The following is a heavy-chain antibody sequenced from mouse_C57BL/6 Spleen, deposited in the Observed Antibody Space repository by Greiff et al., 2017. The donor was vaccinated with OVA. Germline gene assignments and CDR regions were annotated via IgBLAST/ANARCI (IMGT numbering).Heavy chain of an antibody. V-gene: IGHV1-69*01. J-gene: IGHJ1*03. CDR2: IDPSDSYT. Sequence: QVQLQQPGAELVMPGASVKLSCKASGYTFTSYWMHWVKQRPGQGLEWIGEIDPSDSYTNYNQKFKGKSTLTVDKSSSTAYMQLSSLTSEDSAVYDCAREGTTVVATRYFDVWGTGTTVTVAS. D-gene: IGHD1-1*01. CDR3: AREGTTVVATRYFDV. CDR1: GYTFTSYW.